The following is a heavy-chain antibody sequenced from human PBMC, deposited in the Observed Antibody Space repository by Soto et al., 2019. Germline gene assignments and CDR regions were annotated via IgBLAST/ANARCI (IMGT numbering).Heavy chain of an antibody. CDR2: MNPNSGNT. V-gene: IGHV1-8*01. D-gene: IGHD6-6*01. CDR1: GYTFTSYD. J-gene: IGHJ4*02. CDR3: ARDLSRRAARLFGY. Sequence: GASVKVSCKASGYTFTSYDINWVRQATGQGLEWMGWMNPNSGNTGYAQKFQGRVTMTRNTSISTAYMELSSLRSEDTAVYYCARDLSRRAARLFGYWGQGTLVTVS.